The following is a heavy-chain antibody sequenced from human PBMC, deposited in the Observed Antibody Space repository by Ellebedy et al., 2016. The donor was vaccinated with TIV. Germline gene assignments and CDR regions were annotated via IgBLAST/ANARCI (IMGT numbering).Heavy chain of an antibody. CDR3: ARLRQSRDRSHWYFDL. CDR1: GGSFSSYY. V-gene: IGHV4-4*07. Sequence: SETLSLTXTVSGGSFSSYYWSWIRQAAGKALEWIGRSFMGGSTTYNPSLKNRVTMSVDASTTQLSLNLSSVTAADTAVYFCARLRQSRDRSHWYFDLWGRGTLVTVSS. D-gene: IGHD1-14*01. CDR2: SFMGGST. J-gene: IGHJ2*01.